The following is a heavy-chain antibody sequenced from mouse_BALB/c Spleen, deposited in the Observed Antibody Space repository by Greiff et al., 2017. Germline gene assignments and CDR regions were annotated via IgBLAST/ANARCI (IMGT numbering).Heavy chain of an antibody. CDR2: INPSTGYT. Sequence: VKLMESGAELAKPGASVKMSCKASGYTFTSYWMHWVKQRPGQGLEWIGYINPSTGYTEYNQKFKDKATLTADKSSSTAYMQLSSLTSEDSAVYYCASDGNYAWFAYWGQGTLVTVSA. CDR3: ASDGNYAWFAY. CDR1: GYTFTSYW. D-gene: IGHD2-1*01. J-gene: IGHJ3*01. V-gene: IGHV1-7*01.